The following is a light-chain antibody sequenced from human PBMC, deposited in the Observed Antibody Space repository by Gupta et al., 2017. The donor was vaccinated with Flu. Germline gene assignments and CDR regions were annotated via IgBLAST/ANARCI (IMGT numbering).Light chain of an antibody. CDR2: DNK. CDR1: SSNIGANMV. CDR3: QSFDTGLSGYV. J-gene: IGLJ1*01. Sequence: CSSNIGANMVVHWYQQLPGTTPRLIIYDNKNRPSGVPDRFSGSKSGTTASLAITALQAEDEATYYCQSFDTGLSGYVFGTGTNVFVL. V-gene: IGLV1-40*01.